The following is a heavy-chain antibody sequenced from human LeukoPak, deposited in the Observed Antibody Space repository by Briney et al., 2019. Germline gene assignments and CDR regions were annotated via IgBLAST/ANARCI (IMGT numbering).Heavy chain of an antibody. CDR2: ISGSGGST. CDR1: GFTFSSYA. CDR3: AKGGSYPPYYYYMDV. J-gene: IGHJ6*03. V-gene: IGHV3-23*01. D-gene: IGHD1-26*01. Sequence: SGGSLRLSCAASGFTFSSYAMSWVRQAPGKGLEWVSAISGSGGSTYYADSVKGRFTISRDNSKNTLYLQMNSLRAEDTAVYYCAKGGSYPPYYYYMDVWGKGTTVTVSS.